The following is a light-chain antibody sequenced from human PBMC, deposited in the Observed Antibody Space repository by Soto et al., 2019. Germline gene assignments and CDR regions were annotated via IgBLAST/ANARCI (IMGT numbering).Light chain of an antibody. CDR3: QQYNDWPPA. CDR1: QSVGSN. Sequence: TPFPATLSLSPGGRGTLSLRASQSVGSNLAWFQQKPGQAPRLLIYGASTRAAGIPARFSGGGSTTEFTLTISSLQSEDFAVYHCQQYNDWPPAFGGGTKVDIK. V-gene: IGKV3-15*01. J-gene: IGKJ4*01. CDR2: GAS.